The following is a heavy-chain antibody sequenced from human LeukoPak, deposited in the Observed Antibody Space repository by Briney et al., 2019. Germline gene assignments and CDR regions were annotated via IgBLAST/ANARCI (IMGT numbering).Heavy chain of an antibody. V-gene: IGHV3-21*01. CDR3: ARAPPYCGGDCFIDY. D-gene: IGHD2-21*02. CDR2: ISSSSSYI. J-gene: IGHJ4*02. Sequence: GGSLRPSCAASGFTFSSYEMNWVRQAPGKGLEWVSSISSSSSYIYYADSVKGRFTISRDNAKNSLYLQMNSLRAEDTAVYYCARAPPYCGGDCFIDYWGQGTLVTVSS. CDR1: GFTFSSYE.